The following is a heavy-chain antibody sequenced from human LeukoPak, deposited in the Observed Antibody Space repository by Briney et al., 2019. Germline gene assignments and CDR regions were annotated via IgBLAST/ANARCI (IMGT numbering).Heavy chain of an antibody. D-gene: IGHD2-15*01. CDR1: GFTVSNNY. Sequence: SGGSLRLSCAVSGFTVSNNYMSWVRQAPGKGLEWVSVIYSGGKTYYADSVKGRFTISRDNSKNTLYLQMNSLTAEDTAVYYCARDRDIPDVWGKGTTVTVSS. V-gene: IGHV3-53*01. J-gene: IGHJ6*04. CDR3: ARDRDIPDV. CDR2: IYSGGKT.